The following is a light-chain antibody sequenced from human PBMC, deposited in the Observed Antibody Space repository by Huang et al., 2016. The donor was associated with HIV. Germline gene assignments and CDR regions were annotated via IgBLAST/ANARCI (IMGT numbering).Light chain of an antibody. CDR3: QQYNRWPPLT. J-gene: IGKJ4*01. Sequence: VMTQYPASLSVSPGERVTLSCRARQTVIKNLAWYQQGPGQPPVLLVYGASVRAAGVPDGFSGSGSGTDVTLTITSLLSEDFAIYYCQQYNRWPPLTFGRGTKVETK. V-gene: IGKV3-15*01. CDR1: QTVIKN. CDR2: GAS.